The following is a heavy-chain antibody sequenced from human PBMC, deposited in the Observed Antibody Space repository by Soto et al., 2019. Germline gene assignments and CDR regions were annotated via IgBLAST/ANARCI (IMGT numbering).Heavy chain of an antibody. CDR3: ARDDGPGAYSSSWYFDL. CDR2: ISAYNGNT. Sequence: ASVRVSCKASGYSFTSYGISRVRQAPGQGLEWMGWISAYNGNTNYAQKLQGRVTMTTDTSTSTAYMELRSLRSDDTAVYYCARDDGPGAYSSSWYFDLWGRGTLVTVSS. J-gene: IGHJ2*01. D-gene: IGHD6-13*01. CDR1: GYSFTSYG. V-gene: IGHV1-18*01.